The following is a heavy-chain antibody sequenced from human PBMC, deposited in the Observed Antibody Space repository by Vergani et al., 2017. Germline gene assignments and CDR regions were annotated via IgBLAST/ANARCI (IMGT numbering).Heavy chain of an antibody. J-gene: IGHJ4*02. CDR3: ARGTPFVMFDS. Sequence: QVQLQESGPGRVKPSQTLSLTCSVSGASINSGSYYWSGVRQPAGKELEWIGHVYPGGSTEYNPSHESRVTVSGDSSKNQFSQRLRSLTAADTAVYFCARGTPFVMFDSWGRGILVSVSS. CDR2: VYPGGST. V-gene: IGHV4-61*02. D-gene: IGHD2/OR15-2a*01. CDR1: GASINSGSYY.